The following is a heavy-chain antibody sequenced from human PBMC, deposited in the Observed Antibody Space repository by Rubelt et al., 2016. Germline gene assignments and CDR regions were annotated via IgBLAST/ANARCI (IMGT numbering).Heavy chain of an antibody. V-gene: IGHV1-18*01. CDR2: ISAYNGNK. CDR3: ARDPLPVRGVIMTPTH. D-gene: IGHD3-10*01. CDR1: GYTFTSYG. J-gene: IGHJ4*02. Sequence: QVQLVQSGAEVKKPGASVKVSCKASGYTFTSYGISWVRQAPGQGLEWMGWISAYNGNKNYAQKLHGRVTMTTDTATSTAYMELRSLRSDDTAVYYCARDPLPVRGVIMTPTHWGQGTLVTVSS.